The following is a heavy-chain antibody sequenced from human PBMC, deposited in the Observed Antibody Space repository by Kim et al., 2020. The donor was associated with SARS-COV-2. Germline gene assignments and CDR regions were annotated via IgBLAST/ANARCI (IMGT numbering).Heavy chain of an antibody. Sequence: GGSLRLSCATSGFTFSSYAMGWVRQAPGKGLEWVSSVSRSGASQYYADSVKGRFTISRDSSTNTLYLQMDSLRAEDTALYYCARRYDSAGYYFFYYWCQG. J-gene: IGHJ4*02. CDR3: ARRYDSAGYYFFYY. CDR2: VSRSGASQ. D-gene: IGHD3-22*01. V-gene: IGHV3-23*01. CDR1: GFTFSSYA.